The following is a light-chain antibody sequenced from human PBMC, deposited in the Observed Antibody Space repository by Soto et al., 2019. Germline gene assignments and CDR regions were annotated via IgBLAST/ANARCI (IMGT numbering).Light chain of an antibody. CDR2: LGS. J-gene: IGKJ3*01. CDR3: MQALQFT. V-gene: IGKV2-28*01. Sequence: DIVMTQSPLYLPVTPGEPASISCRSSQSLLHSNGYNYLDWYLQKPGQSPQLLIYLGSNRASGVPDRFSGSGSGTDFTLKISRVEAEDVGVYYCMQALQFTFGPGTKVDIK. CDR1: QSLLHSNGYNY.